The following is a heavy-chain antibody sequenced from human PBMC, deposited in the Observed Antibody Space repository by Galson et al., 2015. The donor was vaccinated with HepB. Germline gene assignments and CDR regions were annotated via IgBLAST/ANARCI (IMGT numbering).Heavy chain of an antibody. CDR1: GFTFSTYA. Sequence: SLRLSCAASGFTFSTYAMHWVRQAPGKGLEWVAIISYDGNNQYYADSVKGRFTVSRENSKNTVDLQMNSLRVEDTAVYFCAKVTLRYDAFDIWGQGTMVTVSS. CDR3: AKVTLRYDAFDI. J-gene: IGHJ3*02. CDR2: ISYDGNNQ. V-gene: IGHV3-30*04. D-gene: IGHD2/OR15-2a*01.